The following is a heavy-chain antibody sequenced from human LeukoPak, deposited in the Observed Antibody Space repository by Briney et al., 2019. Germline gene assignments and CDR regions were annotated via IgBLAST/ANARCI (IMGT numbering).Heavy chain of an antibody. J-gene: IGHJ6*02. CDR1: GFTFSSYA. Sequence: GGSLRLSCAASGFTFSSYAMHWVRQAPGKGLEWVAVISYDGSNKYYADSVKGRFTISRDNSKNTLYLQMNSLRAEDTAVYYCARDETKLRWALYYYYGMDVWGQGTTVTVSS. CDR3: ARDETKLRWALYYYYGMDV. CDR2: ISYDGSNK. V-gene: IGHV3-30-3*01. D-gene: IGHD1-26*01.